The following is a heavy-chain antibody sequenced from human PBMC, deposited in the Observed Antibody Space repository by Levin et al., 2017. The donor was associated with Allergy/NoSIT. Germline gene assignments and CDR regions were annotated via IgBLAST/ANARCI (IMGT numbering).Heavy chain of an antibody. D-gene: IGHD3-22*01. CDR1: GASFSSHY. J-gene: IGHJ4*02. CDR2: ISNSGST. CDR3: VRDMRGYSDF. V-gene: IGHV4-59*11. Sequence: SETLSLTCIVSGASFSSHYWSWIRQSPGKELELIGYISNSGSTTYSPSLRSRVTISLDTSKNQVSLKLNTVTAADTAVYYCVRDMRGYSDFWGQGTLVTVSS.